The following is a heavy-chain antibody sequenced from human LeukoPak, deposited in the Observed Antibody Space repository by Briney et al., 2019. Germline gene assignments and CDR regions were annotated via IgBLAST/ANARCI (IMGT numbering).Heavy chain of an antibody. CDR2: IKEDATES. J-gene: IGHJ4*02. V-gene: IGHV3-7*03. Sequence: PGGSLRLSCAASGFTFSSYWMTWIRQAPGKGLEWVAHIKEDATESRSVDSVRGRFTISRDNSKNTLYLQMNSLRAEDTAVYHCAKDKYSPVRSMSEAAYYFDFWGPGTLVTVSS. CDR1: GFTFSSYW. CDR3: AKDKYSPVRSMSEAAYYFDF. D-gene: IGHD6-13*01.